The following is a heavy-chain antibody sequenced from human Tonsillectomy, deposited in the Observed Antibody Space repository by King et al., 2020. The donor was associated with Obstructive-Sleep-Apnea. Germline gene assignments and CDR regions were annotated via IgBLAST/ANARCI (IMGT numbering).Heavy chain of an antibody. CDR1: GFTFSSYS. J-gene: IGHJ6*02. Sequence: VQLVESGGGLVKPGGSLRLSCAASGFTFSSYSMNWVRQAPGKGLEWVSSISSSSSYIYYADSVKGRFTISRDSAKNSLYLQMNSLRAEDTAVYYCARDREYSRLKEGSVYYYYFGMDVRGQGTTVTVSS. CDR3: ARDREYSRLKEGSVYYYYFGMDV. V-gene: IGHV3-21*01. CDR2: ISSSSSYI. D-gene: IGHD6-6*01.